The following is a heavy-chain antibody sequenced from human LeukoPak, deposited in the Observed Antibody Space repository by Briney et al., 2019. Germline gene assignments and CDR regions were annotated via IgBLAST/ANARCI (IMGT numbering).Heavy chain of an antibody. CDR1: GYSFTSYW. CDR3: AREYYYDSSGDNWFDP. J-gene: IGHJ5*02. Sequence: GGSLKVSCKGSGYSFTSYWIGWVRQMPGKGLEWMGIIYPGDSDTRYSPSFQGQVTISADKSISTAYLQWSSLKASDTAMYYCAREYYYDSSGDNWFDPWGQGTLVTVSS. CDR2: IYPGDSDT. D-gene: IGHD3-22*01. V-gene: IGHV5-51*01.